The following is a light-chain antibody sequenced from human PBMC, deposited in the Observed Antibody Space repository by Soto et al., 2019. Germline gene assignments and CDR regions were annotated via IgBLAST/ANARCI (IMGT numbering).Light chain of an antibody. V-gene: IGLV2-8*01. CDR1: SNDVGGYNY. CDR3: SSYGGANTVV. CDR2: EVS. Sequence: QSVLTQPPSASGSPGQSVTISCTGTSNDVGGYNYVSWYQRHPGKAPKLMIHEVSKRPSGVPDRFSGSKSGNTASLTVSGLLTEDEADYYCSSYGGANTVVFGGGTKLTVL. J-gene: IGLJ2*01.